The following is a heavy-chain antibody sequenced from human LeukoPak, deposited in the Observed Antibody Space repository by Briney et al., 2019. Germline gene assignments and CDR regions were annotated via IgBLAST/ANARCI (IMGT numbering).Heavy chain of an antibody. J-gene: IGHJ4*02. Sequence: GASVKVSCKASGYTFTGYYMHWVRQAPGQGLEWMGIINPSGGSTSYAQKFQGRVTMTRDMSTSTVYMELSSLRSEDTAVYYCARDLAARTNFDYWGQGTLVTVSS. V-gene: IGHV1-46*01. D-gene: IGHD6-6*01. CDR2: INPSGGST. CDR1: GYTFTGYY. CDR3: ARDLAARTNFDY.